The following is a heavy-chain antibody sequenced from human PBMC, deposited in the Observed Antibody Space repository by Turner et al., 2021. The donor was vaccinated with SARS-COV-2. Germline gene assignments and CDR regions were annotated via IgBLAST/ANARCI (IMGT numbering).Heavy chain of an antibody. CDR1: GFTFTNHW. Sequence: EMQLVESGGGLVQPGGSLRLSCAASGFTFTNHWIGWVRQAPGEGLEWVAIISQDGSQKNYVDSLRGRFTISRDNAKQSLYLQMNSLRADDTAVYYCARDSGYYRFDFWGQGTLVTVSS. CDR3: ARDSGYYRFDF. CDR2: ISQDGSQK. V-gene: IGHV3-7*03. D-gene: IGHD3-22*01. J-gene: IGHJ4*02.